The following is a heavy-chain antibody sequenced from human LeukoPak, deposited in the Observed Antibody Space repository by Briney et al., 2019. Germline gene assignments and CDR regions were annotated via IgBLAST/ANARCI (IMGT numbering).Heavy chain of an antibody. CDR3: ARLKLGAYFDL. CDR1: GGSISSSSYY. D-gene: IGHD3-16*01. Sequence: PSETLSLTCTVSGGSISSSSYYWGWIRQPPGKGLEWIGSMYYSGSTYYNPSLKSRVTISVDTSKNQFSLKLSSVTAADTAVYYCARLKLGAYFDLWGRGTLVTVSS. V-gene: IGHV4-39*01. J-gene: IGHJ2*01. CDR2: MYYSGST.